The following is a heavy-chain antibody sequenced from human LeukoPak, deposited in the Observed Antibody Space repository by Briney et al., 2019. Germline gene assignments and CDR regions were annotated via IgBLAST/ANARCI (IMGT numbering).Heavy chain of an antibody. Sequence: NPSETLSLTCTVSGGSISSYYWSWIRQPPGKGLEWIGYIYYSGSTNYNPSFKSRVTISVDTSKNQFSLKLSSVTAADTAVYYRAREAGVGYSSGWYDYWGQGTLVTVSS. D-gene: IGHD6-19*01. CDR2: IYYSGST. CDR1: GGSISSYY. CDR3: AREAGVGYSSGWYDY. J-gene: IGHJ4*02. V-gene: IGHV4-59*01.